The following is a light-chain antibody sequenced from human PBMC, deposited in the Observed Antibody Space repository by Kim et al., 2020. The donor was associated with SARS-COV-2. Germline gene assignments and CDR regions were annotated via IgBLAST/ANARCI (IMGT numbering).Light chain of an antibody. Sequence: EIVLTQSPGTLSLSPGERATLSCRASPSISGNYLAWFQQKPGQAPRLLIYDAFSRATCIPDRFSGSWSGTAFTLTISRVEPEDFAIYYGQQYGSAPDTFAQGTRLEI. CDR1: PSISGNY. V-gene: IGKV3-20*01. CDR2: DAF. J-gene: IGKJ2*01. CDR3: QQYGSAPDT.